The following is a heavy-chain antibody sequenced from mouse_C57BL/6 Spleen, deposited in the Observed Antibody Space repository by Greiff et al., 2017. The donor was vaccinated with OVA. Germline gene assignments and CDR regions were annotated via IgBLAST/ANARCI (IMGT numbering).Heavy chain of an antibody. CDR2: INPNNGGT. CDR3: ARRGLTGVFAY. J-gene: IGHJ3*01. D-gene: IGHD4-1*01. CDR1: GYTFTDYN. V-gene: IGHV1-18*01. Sequence: EVQLQQSGPELVKPGASVKIPCKASGYTFTDYNMDWVKQSHGKSLEWIGDINPNNGGTIYNQKFKGKATLTVDKSSSTAYMELRSLTSEDTAVYYCARRGLTGVFAYWGQGTLVTVSA.